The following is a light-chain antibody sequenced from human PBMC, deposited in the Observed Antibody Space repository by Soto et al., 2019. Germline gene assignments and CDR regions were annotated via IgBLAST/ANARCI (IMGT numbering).Light chain of an antibody. V-gene: IGLV1-40*01. J-gene: IGLJ2*01. CDR2: DDI. CDR1: SSNIGARHD. CDR3: QSYDSSLSGVV. Sequence: QSVLTQPPSVSGAPGQRVTISCTGSSSNIGARHDVHWYQQLPGTAPKLLIYDDINRPSGVPDRFSGSKSGTSASLAITGLQAEDEAEYYCQSYDSSLSGVVFGGGTKLTVL.